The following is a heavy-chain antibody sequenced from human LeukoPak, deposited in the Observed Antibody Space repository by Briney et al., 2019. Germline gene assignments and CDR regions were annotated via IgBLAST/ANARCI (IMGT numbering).Heavy chain of an antibody. D-gene: IGHD3-22*01. CDR3: ARQADTMIVVVPDAFDI. CDR2: TYPGDSDT. J-gene: IGHJ3*02. V-gene: IGHV5-51*01. CDR1: GYSFTSYW. Sequence: GESLKISCKGSGYSFTSYWIAWVRRMPGKGLEWMGITYPGDSDTRYSPSFQGQVTISADKSISTAYLQWSSLKASDTAMYYCARQADTMIVVVPDAFDIWGQGTMVTVSS.